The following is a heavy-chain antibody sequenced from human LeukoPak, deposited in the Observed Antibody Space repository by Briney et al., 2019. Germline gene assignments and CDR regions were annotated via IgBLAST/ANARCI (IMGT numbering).Heavy chain of an antibody. J-gene: IGHJ4*02. CDR2: FDPEDGET. D-gene: IGHD3-10*01. CDR3: ARGWFGSGRHFIPFDY. CDR1: GYTLTELS. Sequence: ASVKVSCKVSGYTLTELSMHWVRQAPGKGLEWMGGFDPEDGETIYAQKFQGRVTITRDTSASTAYMELSSLRSEDTAVYYCARGWFGSGRHFIPFDYWGQGTLVTVSS. V-gene: IGHV1-24*01.